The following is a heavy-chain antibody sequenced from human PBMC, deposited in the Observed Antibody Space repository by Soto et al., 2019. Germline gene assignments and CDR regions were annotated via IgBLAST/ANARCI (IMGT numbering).Heavy chain of an antibody. CDR3: ARSPGIAAAGTKWFDP. Sequence: EVQLVESGGGLVQPGGSLRLSCAASGFTFSSYSMNWVRQAPGKGLEWVSYISSSSSTIYYADPVKGRFTISRDNAKNSLYLQMNSLRAEDTAVYYCARSPGIAAAGTKWFDPWGQGTLVTVSS. V-gene: IGHV3-48*01. D-gene: IGHD6-13*01. CDR1: GFTFSSYS. J-gene: IGHJ5*02. CDR2: ISSSSSTI.